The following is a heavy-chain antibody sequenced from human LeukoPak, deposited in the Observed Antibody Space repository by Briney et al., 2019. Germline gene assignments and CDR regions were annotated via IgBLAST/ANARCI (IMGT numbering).Heavy chain of an antibody. D-gene: IGHD3-3*01. Sequence: SETLSLTCTVSGGSISSGSYYWSWIRQPAGKGLEWIGRIYTSGSTNYNPSLKSRVTISVDTSKNQFSLKLSSVTAADTAVYYCARSIVDDFWSGIWVGEGAFDIWGQGTMVTVSS. J-gene: IGHJ3*02. CDR1: GGSISSGSYY. CDR3: ARSIVDDFWSGIWVGEGAFDI. V-gene: IGHV4-61*02. CDR2: IYTSGST.